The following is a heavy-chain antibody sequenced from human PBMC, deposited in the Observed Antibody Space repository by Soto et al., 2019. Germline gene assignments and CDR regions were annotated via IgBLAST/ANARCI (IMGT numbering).Heavy chain of an antibody. Sequence: GGSLRLSCAASGFTFDDYAMHWVRQAPGKGLEWVSGISWNSDSIGYADSVKGRFTISRDNAKTSLYLEMNSLRAEDTALYNCAKDKTHLRGPSDIWGQGTMVTVS. J-gene: IGHJ3*02. CDR1: GFTFDDYA. V-gene: IGHV3-9*01. CDR3: AKDKTHLRGPSDI. CDR2: ISWNSDSI. D-gene: IGHD3-10*01.